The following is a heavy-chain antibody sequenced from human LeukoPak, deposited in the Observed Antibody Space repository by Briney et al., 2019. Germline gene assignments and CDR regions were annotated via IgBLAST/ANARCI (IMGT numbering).Heavy chain of an antibody. Sequence: GESLKISCRGSGYSFTSYWIGWARQMPGKGLEWMGIIYPGDSDTRYSPSFQGQVTISADKSISTAYLQWSSLKASDTAMYYCARQFDRLLYGNWFDPWGQGTLVTVSS. D-gene: IGHD2-2*02. V-gene: IGHV5-51*01. J-gene: IGHJ5*02. CDR2: IYPGDSDT. CDR3: ARQFDRLLYGNWFDP. CDR1: GYSFTSYW.